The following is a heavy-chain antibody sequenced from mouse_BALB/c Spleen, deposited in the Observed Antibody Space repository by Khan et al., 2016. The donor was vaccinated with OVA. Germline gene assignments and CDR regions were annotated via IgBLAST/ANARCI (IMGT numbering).Heavy chain of an antibody. CDR1: GYTFINYW. Sequence: VQLQQSGAELAKPGASVKMSCKASGYTFINYWILWIKQRPGQGLEWIGYINPSTGYTEYNQNFKDKATLTADKSYSTAYMQLSSLTSEDSTVXYGARRGLQWDFDYWGQGTTLTVSS. CDR2: INPSTGYT. D-gene: IGHD1-3*01. V-gene: IGHV1-7*01. J-gene: IGHJ2*01. CDR3: ARRGLQWDFDY.